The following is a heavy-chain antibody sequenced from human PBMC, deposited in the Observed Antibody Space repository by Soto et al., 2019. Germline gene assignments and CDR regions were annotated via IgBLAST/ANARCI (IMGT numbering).Heavy chain of an antibody. V-gene: IGHV3-23*01. CDR1: GFTFSSYA. J-gene: IGHJ4*02. CDR2: ISGSGGST. CDR3: AKDPWGDVAPSPSTYFDY. D-gene: IGHD7-27*01. Sequence: GGSLRLSCAASGFTFSSYAMSWVRQAPGKGLEWVSAISGSGGSTYYADSVKGRFTISRDNSKNTLYLQMNSLRAEDTAVYYCAKDPWGDVAPSPSTYFDYWGQGTLVTVSS.